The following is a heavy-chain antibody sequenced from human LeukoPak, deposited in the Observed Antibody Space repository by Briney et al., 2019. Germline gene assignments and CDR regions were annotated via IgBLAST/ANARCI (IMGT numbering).Heavy chain of an antibody. CDR3: ARAGDSSSWTLFDY. Sequence: PGGSLRLSCAASGVTVSSNYMSWVRQAPGKGLEWVSVIYAGGSTIYADSVKGRFTILRDNSKNTPYLQMNTLRAEDTAVYYCARAGDSSSWTLFDYWGQGTLVTVSS. CDR2: IYAGGST. D-gene: IGHD6-13*01. CDR1: GVTVSSNY. J-gene: IGHJ4*02. V-gene: IGHV3-53*01.